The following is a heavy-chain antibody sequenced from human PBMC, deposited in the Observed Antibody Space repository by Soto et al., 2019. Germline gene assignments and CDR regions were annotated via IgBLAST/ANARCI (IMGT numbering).Heavy chain of an antibody. CDR3: AKDGLGAYTYGSYYFDY. D-gene: IGHD5-18*01. V-gene: IGHV3-23*01. CDR1: GFTFSSYA. Sequence: EVHLLESGGGLVQPGGSLRLSCAASGFTFSSYAMSWVRQAPGKWLEWVSTISSSGGSTYYADSVKGRFTISRDNSKNTLYLQMNSVRAEDTAVYYCAKDGLGAYTYGSYYFDYWGQGTLVTVSS. CDR2: ISSSGGST. J-gene: IGHJ4*02.